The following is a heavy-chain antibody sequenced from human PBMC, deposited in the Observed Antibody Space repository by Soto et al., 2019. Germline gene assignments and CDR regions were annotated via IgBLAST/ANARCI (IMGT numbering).Heavy chain of an antibody. Sequence: NPSETLSLTCSVSGGSISSYFKNWIRQAPGKGLEWIGCIYDSGDANYNPSLKSRVTISLDTSKNQFSLKLNSVTPADTAVYYCVSSRTAVFGDALDIWALGTMVTVS. J-gene: IGHJ3*02. V-gene: IGHV4-59*03. CDR2: IYDSGDA. CDR3: VSSRTAVFGDALDI. CDR1: GGSISSYF. D-gene: IGHD3-3*01.